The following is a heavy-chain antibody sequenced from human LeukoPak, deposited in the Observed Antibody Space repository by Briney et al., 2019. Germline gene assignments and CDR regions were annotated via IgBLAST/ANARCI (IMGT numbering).Heavy chain of an antibody. CDR1: GYTFTAYY. CDR2: INPNSGGT. Sequence: GAPVRVSCKPSGYTFTAYYMNWGPRAPGQGLEWMGWINPNSGGTNYTQKFQGWVTMTRDTSISTAYMEPSRLRSDDTAVYYCARARIYSSGWYDYWGKGTLVTVSS. V-gene: IGHV1-2*04. CDR3: ARARIYSSGWYDY. D-gene: IGHD6-19*01. J-gene: IGHJ4*02.